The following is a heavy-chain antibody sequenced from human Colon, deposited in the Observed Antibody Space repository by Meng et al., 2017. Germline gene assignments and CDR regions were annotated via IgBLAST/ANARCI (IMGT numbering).Heavy chain of an antibody. CDR2: INHSGST. Sequence: SCAVYGGSFSSYYWSWIRQPPGKGLEWIGEINHSGSTNYNPSLKSRVTISVDTSKNQFSLKLSSVTAADTAVYYCARLSGSLLDYDGMDVWGQGTTVTVSS. D-gene: IGHD3-3*02. J-gene: IGHJ6*02. CDR1: GGSFSSYY. V-gene: IGHV4-34*01. CDR3: ARLSGSLLDYDGMDV.